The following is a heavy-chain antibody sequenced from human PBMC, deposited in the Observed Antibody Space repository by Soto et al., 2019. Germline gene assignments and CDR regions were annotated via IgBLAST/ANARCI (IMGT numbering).Heavy chain of an antibody. CDR1: GFTFDDYG. J-gene: IGHJ3*02. CDR2: INWNGGST. V-gene: IGHV3-20*04. Sequence: PGGSLRLSCAASGFTFDDYGMSWVRQAPGKGLEWVSGINWNGGSTGYADSVKGRFTISRDNAKNSLYLQMNSLRAEDTALYYWARGHETYYYDSSGYRDAFDIWGKGKMVPVSS. D-gene: IGHD3-22*01. CDR3: ARGHETYYYDSSGYRDAFDI.